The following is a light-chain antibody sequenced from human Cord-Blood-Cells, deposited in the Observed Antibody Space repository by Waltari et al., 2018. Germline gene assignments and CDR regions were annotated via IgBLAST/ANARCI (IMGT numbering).Light chain of an antibody. Sequence: EIVLTQSPGTLSLSPGERATLSCRASQSVSSSYLAWYQQKPGQAPRLLIYGASSRATGNPDRVRGSGSGTDFTFNIRRLEAEDFSVDYCQQYGSSPPYTFGQGTKLEIK. CDR2: GAS. V-gene: IGKV3-20*01. CDR3: QQYGSSPPYT. J-gene: IGKJ2*01. CDR1: QSVSSSY.